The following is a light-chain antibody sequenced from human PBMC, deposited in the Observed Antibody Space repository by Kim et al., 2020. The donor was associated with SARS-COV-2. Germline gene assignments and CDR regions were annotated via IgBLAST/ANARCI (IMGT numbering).Light chain of an antibody. CDR1: QSVDSN. CDR2: RAS. V-gene: IGKV3-15*01. CDR3: QQYRYWPIT. Sequence: VSPGGGTTLSCRASQSVDSNVAWYQQKTVQAPRLLMYRASTRATGVPARFSGSVSGTDFSLTISSLQSEDLALYYCQQYRYWPITFGQGTRLEIK. J-gene: IGKJ5*01.